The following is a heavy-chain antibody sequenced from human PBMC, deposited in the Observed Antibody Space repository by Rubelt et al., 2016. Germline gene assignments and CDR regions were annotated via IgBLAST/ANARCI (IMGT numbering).Heavy chain of an antibody. V-gene: IGHV4-39*01. CDR2: VFYSGST. CDR3: ARHGAPYIRTEAAYNWFDP. D-gene: IGHD3-10*01. J-gene: IGHJ5*02. Sequence: QLQLQQSGPGLVKPSETLSLTCTVSGDSISTISYYWGWVRQTPGEGLAWIGSVFYSGSTYSNPSLTGRVSMSVDTSKNQCSLKLSSLTAADAGVDDCARHGAPYIRTEAAYNWFDPWGQGTLVTVSA. CDR1: GDSISTISYY.